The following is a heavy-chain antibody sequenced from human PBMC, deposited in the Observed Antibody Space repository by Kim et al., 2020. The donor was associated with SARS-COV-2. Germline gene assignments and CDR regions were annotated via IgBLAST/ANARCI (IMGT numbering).Heavy chain of an antibody. J-gene: IGHJ3*02. Sequence: GGSLRLSCAASGFTFSSYSMNWVRQAPGKGLEWVSSISSSSSYIYYADSVKGRFTISRDNAKNSLSLQMNSLRAEDTAVYYCTRDLSSSCCRAFDIWGQGTMVTVSS. CDR1: GFTFSSYS. CDR2: ISSSSSYI. CDR3: TRDLSSSCCRAFDI. D-gene: IGHD6-13*01. V-gene: IGHV3-21*01.